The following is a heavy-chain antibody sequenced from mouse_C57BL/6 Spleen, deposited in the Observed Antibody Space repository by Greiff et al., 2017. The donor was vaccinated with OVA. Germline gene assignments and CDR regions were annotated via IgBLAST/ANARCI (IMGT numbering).Heavy chain of an antibody. CDR1: GFTFTDYY. Sequence: EVKLMESGGGLVQPGGSLSLSCAASGFTFTDYYMSCVRQPPGKALAWLGFIRNKANGYTTEYSASVKGRFTISRDNSQSILYLQMNALRAEDSATYYCARYRAEGFFDYWGQGTTLTVSS. J-gene: IGHJ2*01. CDR2: IRNKANGYTT. CDR3: ARYRAEGFFDY. V-gene: IGHV7-3*01.